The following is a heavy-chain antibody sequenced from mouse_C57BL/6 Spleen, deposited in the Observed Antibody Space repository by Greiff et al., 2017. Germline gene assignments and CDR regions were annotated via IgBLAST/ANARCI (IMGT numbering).Heavy chain of an antibody. V-gene: IGHV1-63*01. CDR1: GYTFTNYW. CDR3: ARGLYYGNYSAWFAY. D-gene: IGHD2-1*01. CDR2: IYPGGGYT. J-gene: IGHJ3*01. Sequence: VQRVESGAELVRPGTSVKMSCKASGYTFTNYWIGWAKQRPGHGLEWIGDIYPGGGYTNYNEKFKGKATLTADKSSSTAYMQFSSLTSEDSAIYYCARGLYYGNYSAWFAYWGQGTLVTVSA.